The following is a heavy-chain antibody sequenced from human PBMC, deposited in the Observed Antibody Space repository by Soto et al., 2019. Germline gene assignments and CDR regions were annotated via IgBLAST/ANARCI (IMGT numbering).Heavy chain of an antibody. CDR1: GGTFRSYA. D-gene: IGHD5-12*01. CDR2: IIPIFGTA. V-gene: IGHV1-69*12. J-gene: IGHJ4*02. CDR3: ARNRPGYGEYYFDY. Sequence: QVQLVQSGAEVKKPGSSVKVSCKASGGTFRSYAISWVRQAPGQGLEWMGGIIPIFGTANYAQKFQGRVTITADESTSTAYMELSSLRSEDTAVYYCARNRPGYGEYYFDYWGQGTLVTVSS.